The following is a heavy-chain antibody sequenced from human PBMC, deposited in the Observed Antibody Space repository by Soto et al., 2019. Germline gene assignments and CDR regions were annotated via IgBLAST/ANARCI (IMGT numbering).Heavy chain of an antibody. CDR1: GGTFSSYA. V-gene: IGHV1-69*12. J-gene: IGHJ4*02. D-gene: IGHD6-19*01. CDR3: ARTIAVAGTREYFDY. CDR2: IIPIFGTA. Sequence: QVQLVQSGAEVKKPGSSVKVSCKASGGTFSSYAISWVRQAPGQGLEWMGGIIPIFGTANYAQKFQGRVTIXVDQSXXTAYMELSSLRSEDTAVYYCARTIAVAGTREYFDYWGQGTLVTVSS.